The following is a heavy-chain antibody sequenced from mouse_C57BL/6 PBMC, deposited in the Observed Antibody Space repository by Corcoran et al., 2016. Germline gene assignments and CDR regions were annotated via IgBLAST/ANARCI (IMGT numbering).Heavy chain of an antibody. CDR1: GYSITSGYY. V-gene: IGHV3-6*01. CDR3: ARGDPYYFDY. D-gene: IGHD3-3*01. J-gene: IGHJ2*01. CDR2: ISYDGSN. Sequence: DVQLQESGPGLVKPSQSLSLTCSVTGYSITSGYYWNWIRQFPGNKLEWMGYISYDGSNNYNPSLKNRISITRDTSKNQFFLKLNSVTTEDTATYYCARGDPYYFDYWCQGTTLTVSS.